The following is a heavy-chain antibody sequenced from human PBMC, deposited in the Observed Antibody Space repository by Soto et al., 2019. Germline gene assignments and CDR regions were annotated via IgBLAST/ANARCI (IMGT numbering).Heavy chain of an antibody. V-gene: IGHV4-61*01. Sequence: EAVSLTGTGCACSENRDSRNWSWIRQPPGKGLEWIGYIYYTGSTNYNPSLKSRVTISLDTSRNQFSLKLSSVTAADTAVFYCAREYANSPEAFDFWGQGALVTVSS. D-gene: IGHD2-2*01. CDR2: IYYTGST. CDR3: AREYANSPEAFDF. J-gene: IGHJ4*02. CDR1: ACSENRDSRN.